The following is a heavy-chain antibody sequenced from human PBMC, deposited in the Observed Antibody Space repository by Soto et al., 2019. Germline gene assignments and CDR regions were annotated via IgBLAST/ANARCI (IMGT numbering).Heavy chain of an antibody. J-gene: IGHJ4*02. CDR2: INDSGGNT. D-gene: IGHD1-7*01. V-gene: IGHV3-23*01. CDR1: GFTFSTFG. CDR3: AKAARPTTLYNFDF. Sequence: GGSLRLSCAASGFTFSTFGMNWVRQAPGKGLEWVSLINDSGGNTFYADSVKCRFTISRDNSKNTLYLRMNSLRVEDTAVYYCAKAARPTTLYNFDFWGQGTLVTVSS.